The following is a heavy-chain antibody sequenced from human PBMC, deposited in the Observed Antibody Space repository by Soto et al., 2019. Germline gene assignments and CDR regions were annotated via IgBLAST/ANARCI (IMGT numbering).Heavy chain of an antibody. CDR1: GFTFSRYD. V-gene: IGHV3-23*01. J-gene: IGHJ5*02. CDR2: INGGRS. D-gene: IGHD2-2*01. CDR3: ATHAWDL. Sequence: EVQLLESGGGLVQPGGSLRLSCAASGFTFSRYDMSWVRQAPGKGLEWVSAINGGRSFYGDSVEGRFTVSRDNSKNTLYLQMNSLRVEDTAIYYCATHAWDLWGQRTLVTVSS.